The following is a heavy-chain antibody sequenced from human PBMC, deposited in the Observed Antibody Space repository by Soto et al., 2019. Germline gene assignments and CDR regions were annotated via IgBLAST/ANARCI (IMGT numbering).Heavy chain of an antibody. J-gene: IGHJ6*02. CDR3: ARWGGTLVGAAAMGYFNYGRDV. D-gene: IGHD2-2*01. CDR2: IIPILGIA. CDR1: GGTFSSYT. Sequence: QVQLVQSGAEVKKPGSSVKVSCKASGGTFSSYTISWVRQAPGQGLEWMGRIIPILGIANYAQKFQGRVTITADKATSTAYRELSRQRAEDTAVYYCARWGGTLVGAAAMGYFNYGRDVWGQGTTVTVSS. V-gene: IGHV1-69*02.